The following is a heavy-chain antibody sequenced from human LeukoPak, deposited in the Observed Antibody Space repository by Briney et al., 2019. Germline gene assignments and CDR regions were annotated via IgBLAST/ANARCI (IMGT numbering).Heavy chain of an antibody. CDR1: GFTFSNYA. CDR2: ISAGGRST. J-gene: IGHJ4*02. V-gene: IGHV3-23*01. D-gene: IGHD3-3*01. Sequence: PGGSLRLSCAASGFTFSNYAMSWVRQAPGQGLEWVSGISAGGRSTYYADSVKGRFTISRDNFKNTLYLQMTSLRTEDTAVYYCAKDLAGDFWSGFYSGFDYWGQGTLVTVSS. CDR3: AKDLAGDFWSGFYSGFDY.